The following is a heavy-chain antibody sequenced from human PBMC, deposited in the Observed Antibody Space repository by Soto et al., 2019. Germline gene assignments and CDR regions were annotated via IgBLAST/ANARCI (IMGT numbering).Heavy chain of an antibody. CDR2: IYWDDDK. CDR3: AHSYSRRYFDY. V-gene: IGHV2-5*02. J-gene: IGHJ4*02. CDR1: GFSLSTSGVG. D-gene: IGHD4-4*01. Sequence: QITLKESGPTLVKPTQTLTLTCTFSGFSLSTSGVGVGWIRQPPGKALEWLALIYWDDDKRYSPSLKSRLTITKNTYKTLDVLTMTHMDPVDPAKYSCAHSYSRRYFDYWGQGTLVTVSS.